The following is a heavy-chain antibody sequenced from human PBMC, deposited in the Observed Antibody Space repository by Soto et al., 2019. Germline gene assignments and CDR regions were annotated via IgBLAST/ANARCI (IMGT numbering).Heavy chain of an antibody. CDR1: GGTFSSYA. Sequence: SVKVSCKASGGTFSSYAISWVRQAPGQGLEWMGGIIPIFGTANYAQKFQGRVTITADESTSTAYMELSSLRSEDTAVYYCASVLVVTAIPPAYYYYGMYVWGKGTTVTVSS. CDR3: ASVLVVTAIPPAYYYYGMYV. D-gene: IGHD2-21*02. CDR2: IIPIFGTA. V-gene: IGHV1-69*13. J-gene: IGHJ6*04.